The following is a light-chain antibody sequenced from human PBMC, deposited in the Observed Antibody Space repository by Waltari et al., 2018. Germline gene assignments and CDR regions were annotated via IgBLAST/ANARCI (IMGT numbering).Light chain of an antibody. J-gene: IGKJ1*01. CDR3: QQYNKWPPWT. CDR2: LGS. V-gene: IGKV2-28*01. CDR1: QSLLHTNAYNY. Sequence: DIVMTQSPLSLPVTPGEPASISCRSSQSLLHTNAYNYLDWYLQKPGQSPQLLIYLGSNRASGVPDRFSGSGSGTDFTLKISRVEAEDVGIYYCQQYNKWPPWTFGQGTKVEIK.